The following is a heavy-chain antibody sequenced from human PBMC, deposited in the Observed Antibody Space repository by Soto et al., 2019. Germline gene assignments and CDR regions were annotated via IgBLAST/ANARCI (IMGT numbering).Heavy chain of an antibody. V-gene: IGHV3-23*01. CDR3: ANHYDSSGYYSDY. CDR1: GFIFISDA. Sequence: PGGALRVSSAASGFIFISDAMSWVRQAPGKGLEWVSAISGSGGSTYYADSVKGRFTISRDNSKNTLYLQMNSLRAEDTAVYYCANHYDSSGYYSDYWGQGT. CDR2: ISGSGGST. D-gene: IGHD3-22*01. J-gene: IGHJ4*02.